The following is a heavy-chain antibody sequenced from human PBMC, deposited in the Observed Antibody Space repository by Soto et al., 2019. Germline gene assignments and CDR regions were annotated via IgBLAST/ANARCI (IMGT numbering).Heavy chain of an antibody. J-gene: IGHJ3*01. Sequence: QVQLQESGPGLVKPSGTLSLTCAVSGGSISSSDWWSWVRRPPGKELEWIGEINYSGNTNYTPSLESRVTLSVDESKNHFSLSLTSVTAAYRAVDDGVRRASGPFYAWGQGTMVIVSS. V-gene: IGHV4-4*02. CDR1: GGSISSSDW. CDR3: VRRASGPFYA. D-gene: IGHD2-8*02. CDR2: INYSGNT.